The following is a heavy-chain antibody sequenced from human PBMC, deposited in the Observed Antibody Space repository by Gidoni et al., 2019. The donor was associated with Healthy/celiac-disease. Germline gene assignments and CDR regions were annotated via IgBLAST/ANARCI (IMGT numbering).Heavy chain of an antibody. D-gene: IGHD3-22*01. CDR3: AKDVITMIVVVTEYYFDY. CDR1: GFTFTSYA. J-gene: IGHJ4*02. Sequence: EVQLLESGGGLVQPGGSLSLSCAASGFTFTSYAMSWVRQAPGKGLEWVSAISGSGGSTYYADSVKGRFTISRDNSKNTLYLQMNSLRAEDTAVYYCAKDVITMIVVVTEYYFDYWGQGTLVTVSS. CDR2: ISGSGGST. V-gene: IGHV3-23*01.